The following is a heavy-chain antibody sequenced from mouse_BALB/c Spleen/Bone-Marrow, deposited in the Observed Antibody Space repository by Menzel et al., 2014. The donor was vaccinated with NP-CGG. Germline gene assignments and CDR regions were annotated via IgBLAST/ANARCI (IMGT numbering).Heavy chain of an antibody. CDR1: GYTFSNYW. V-gene: IGHV1-5*01. J-gene: IGHJ2*01. D-gene: IGHD3-1*01. CDR3: TTLARSDFDY. CDR2: IYPGNSDT. Sequence: VQLQQPGTVLARPGAAVKMSCKASGYTFSNYWMHWVKQRPGQGLEWIGTIYPGNSDTTYNQKFKGEAKLTAVTSTSTAYMELSSLTNEDSAVYYCTTLARSDFDYWSQGTTLTVSS.